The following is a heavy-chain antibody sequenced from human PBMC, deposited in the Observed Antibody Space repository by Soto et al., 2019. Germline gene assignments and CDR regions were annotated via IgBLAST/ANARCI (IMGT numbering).Heavy chain of an antibody. Sequence: GGSLRLSCAASGFTVSSNYMSWVRQAPGKGLEWVSVIYSGGSTYYADSVKGRFTISRHNSKNTLYLQMNSLRAEDTAVYYCASSTNYDNLTGYYYWGQGTLVTVSS. D-gene: IGHD3-9*01. V-gene: IGHV3-53*04. CDR2: IYSGGST. J-gene: IGHJ4*02. CDR3: ASSTNYDNLTGYYY. CDR1: GFTVSSNY.